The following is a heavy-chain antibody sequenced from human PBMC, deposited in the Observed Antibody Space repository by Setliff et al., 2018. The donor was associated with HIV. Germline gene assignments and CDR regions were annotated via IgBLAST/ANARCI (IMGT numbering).Heavy chain of an antibody. V-gene: IGHV4-4*02. CDR1: GGSISSSTR. J-gene: IGHJ4*02. D-gene: IGHD3-22*01. Sequence: SETLSLTCAVSGGSISSSTRWSWVRQPPGKGLEWIGEIYHNGGTNYNPSLKSRVTISVDKSKNQFSLKLSSVTAADTAVYYCARVGDQYYYDSSGYCTAELFDYWGQGTLVTVSS. CDR3: ARVGDQYYYDSSGYCTAELFDY. CDR2: IYHNGGT.